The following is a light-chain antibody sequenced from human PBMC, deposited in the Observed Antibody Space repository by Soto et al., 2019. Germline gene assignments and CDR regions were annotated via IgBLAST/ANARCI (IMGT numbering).Light chain of an antibody. CDR2: GAS. J-gene: IGKJ1*01. CDR1: QSVSSN. V-gene: IGKV3-15*01. Sequence: EIVMTQSPATLSVSPGERATLSCRASQSVSSNLAWYQQKPGQAPRLLIYGASTRATGIPARFSGSGSGTEFTLTISSLQSEDSAVYYCQQYNNXPQTFGQGTK. CDR3: QQYNNXPQT.